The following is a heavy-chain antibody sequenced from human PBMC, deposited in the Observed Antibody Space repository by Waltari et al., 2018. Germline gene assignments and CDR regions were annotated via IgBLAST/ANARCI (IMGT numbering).Heavy chain of an antibody. V-gene: IGHV3-9*01. CDR2: INGNSGNI. J-gene: IGHJ4*02. D-gene: IGHD3-16*01. CDR3: VKSAGGATIWLVFDD. Sequence: EVQLVESGGGLVQPGRSLRLSCAASGFTFDDYAMHWVRQAPGKGLEWVAGINGNSGNIRYADSVKGRFIISRDNAKNSLYLQMNSLRDDDTAFYYCVKSAGGATIWLVFDDWGQGTLVTVSS. CDR1: GFTFDDYA.